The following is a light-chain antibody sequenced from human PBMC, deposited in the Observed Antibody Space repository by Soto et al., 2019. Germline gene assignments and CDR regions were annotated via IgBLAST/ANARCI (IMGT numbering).Light chain of an antibody. Sequence: ELTQPLSVSVALGQTARITCGGNNIGSKNVHWYQHKPGQAPVLVIYRDVNRPSGIPERFSGSNSGNTATLTISRAQAGDEADYYCQVWDSSTAAWVFGGGTQLTVL. J-gene: IGLJ3*02. CDR2: RDV. V-gene: IGLV3-9*01. CDR1: NIGSKN. CDR3: QVWDSSTAAWV.